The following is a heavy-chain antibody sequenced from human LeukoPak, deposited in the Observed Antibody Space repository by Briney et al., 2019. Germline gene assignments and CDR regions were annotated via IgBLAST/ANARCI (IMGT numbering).Heavy chain of an antibody. V-gene: IGHV3-23*01. J-gene: IGHJ4*02. CDR2: ISGSGGSA. D-gene: IGHD6-19*01. Sequence: GGFLRLSCAASGFTLSSYAMSWVRQAPGKGLEWVSAISGSGGSAYYADSVKGRFTISRDNSKNTVYLQMNSLRAEDTAVYYCAKLYNSDWYTFFDYWGQGTLVTVSS. CDR1: GFTLSSYA. CDR3: AKLYNSDWYTFFDY.